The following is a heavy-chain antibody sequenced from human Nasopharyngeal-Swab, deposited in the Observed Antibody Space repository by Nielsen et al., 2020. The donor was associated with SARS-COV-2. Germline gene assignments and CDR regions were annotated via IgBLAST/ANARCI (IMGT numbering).Heavy chain of an antibody. CDR3: ARVGRGASAGTDY. V-gene: IGHV4-59*13. J-gene: IGHJ4*02. D-gene: IGHD6-13*01. CDR1: GGSISSFY. Sequence: SETLSLTCTVSGGSISSFYWSWIRQPPGKGLEWIGYIYYTGSTNYNPSLKSRVTISLDTSKKQFSLKLNSVTASDPAVYYCARVGRGASAGTDYWGQGTLVTVSS. CDR2: IYYTGST.